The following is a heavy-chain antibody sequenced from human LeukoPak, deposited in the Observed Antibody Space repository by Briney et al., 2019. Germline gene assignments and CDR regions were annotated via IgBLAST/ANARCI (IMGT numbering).Heavy chain of an antibody. D-gene: IGHD2-21*02. CDR2: IYYSGST. CDR3: ARGLVVVTAIPYYFDY. Sequence: SETLSLTCTVSGGSISSYYWSWIRQPPGKGLEWIGYIYYSGSTNYNPSLKSRVTISVDTSKNQFSPKLSSVTAADTAVYYCARGLVVVTAIPYYFDYWGQGTLVTVSS. CDR1: GGSISSYY. V-gene: IGHV4-59*12. J-gene: IGHJ4*02.